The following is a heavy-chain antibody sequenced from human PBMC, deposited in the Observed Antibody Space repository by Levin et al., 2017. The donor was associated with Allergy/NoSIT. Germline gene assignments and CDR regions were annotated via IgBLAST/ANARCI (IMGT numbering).Heavy chain of an antibody. Sequence: GGSLRLSCLASGFNFNVYYMSWLRQAPGKGLEWVANIKQDGSENYYLDSVRGRFTISRDNAKNSVYLQRNSLRGEDTGVYYCARDGQNFDGHFSWGQGTLVTVSS. CDR3: ARDGQNFDGHFS. V-gene: IGHV3-7*01. CDR1: GFNFNVYY. CDR2: IKQDGSEN. D-gene: IGHD3-3*02. J-gene: IGHJ5*02.